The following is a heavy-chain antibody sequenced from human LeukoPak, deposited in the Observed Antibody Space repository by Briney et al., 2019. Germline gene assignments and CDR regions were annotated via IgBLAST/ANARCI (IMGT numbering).Heavy chain of an antibody. V-gene: IGHV3-30*18. CDR3: AKDNVYGSYPPNAFDI. CDR2: ISYDGSNK. CDR1: GFTFSSYG. J-gene: IGHJ3*02. D-gene: IGHD1-26*01. Sequence: PGGSLRLSCAASGFTFSSYGMHWVRQAPGKGLEWVAVISYDGSNKYYADSVKGRFTISRDNSKNTLYLQMNSLRAEDTAVYYCAKDNVYGSYPPNAFDIWGQGTMVTVSS.